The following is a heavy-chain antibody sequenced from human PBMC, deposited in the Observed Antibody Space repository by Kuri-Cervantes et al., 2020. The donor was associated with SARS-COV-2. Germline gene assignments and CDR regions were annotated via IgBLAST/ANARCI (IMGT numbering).Heavy chain of an antibody. D-gene: IGHD3-22*01. CDR2: IYYSGST. CDR1: GGSISSYY. V-gene: IGHV4-59*04. CDR3: ARRSYYYDSSGYLQYYFDY. J-gene: IGHJ4*02. Sequence: ESLKISCTVSGGSISSYYWGWIRQPPGKGLEWIGYIYYSGSTYYNPSLKSRVTISVDTSKNQFSLKLSSVTAADTAVYYCARRSYYYDSSGYLQYYFDYWGQGTLVTVSS.